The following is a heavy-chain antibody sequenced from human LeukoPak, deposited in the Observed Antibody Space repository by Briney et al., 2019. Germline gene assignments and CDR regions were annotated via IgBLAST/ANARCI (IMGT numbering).Heavy chain of an antibody. CDR1: GFTFSSYA. J-gene: IGHJ6*02. CDR3: AKDGSSDKNYYYYYGMDV. CDR2: ISGSGGST. D-gene: IGHD2-2*03. Sequence: GSLSLSCAASGFTFSSYAMSWVPQAPGKGPEWVSAISGSGGSTYYADSVKGRFTITRDNSKNTLYLQMNSLRAEDTAVYYCAKDGSSDKNYYYYYGMDVWGQGTTVTVSS. V-gene: IGHV3-23*01.